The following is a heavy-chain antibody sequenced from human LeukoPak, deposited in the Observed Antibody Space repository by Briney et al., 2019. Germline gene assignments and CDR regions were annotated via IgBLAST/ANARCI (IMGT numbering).Heavy chain of an antibody. Sequence: GESLRLSCAASGFTFSSYAMSWVRQAQGKGLELVSAISGSGGGTSYADSVKDRFTISRDNAKNSLYLQMNSLRAEDTAVYYCARGDPMGRGDYYMDVWGKGTTVTISS. CDR2: ISGSGGGT. CDR3: ARGDPMGRGDYYMDV. J-gene: IGHJ6*03. V-gene: IGHV3-23*01. CDR1: GFTFSSYA. D-gene: IGHD3-10*01.